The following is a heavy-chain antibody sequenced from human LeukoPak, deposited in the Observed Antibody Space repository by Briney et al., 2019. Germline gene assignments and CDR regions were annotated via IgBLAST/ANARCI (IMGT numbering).Heavy chain of an antibody. CDR1: GFTFSSYS. V-gene: IGHV3-21*01. Sequence: GSPRLSCAASGFTFSSYSMNWVRQAPGKGLEWVSSISSSSSYIYYADSVKGRFTISRDNAKNSLYLQMNSLRAEDTAVYFCAREREQWHAFDIWGQGTMVTVSS. CDR2: ISSSSSYI. J-gene: IGHJ3*02. D-gene: IGHD6-19*01. CDR3: AREREQWHAFDI.